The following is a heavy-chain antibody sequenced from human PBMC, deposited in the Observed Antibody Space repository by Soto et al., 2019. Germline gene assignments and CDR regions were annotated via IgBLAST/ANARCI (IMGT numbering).Heavy chain of an antibody. CDR1: GFTFSTSA. D-gene: IGHD2-15*01. J-gene: IGHJ6*02. CDR2: ISGSGRST. V-gene: IGHV3-23*01. Sequence: EVQLLESGGGLVQPGGSLRLSCAASGFTFSTSAMSWVRQVPGKGLEWVSLISGSGRSTDYADSVQGRFIISRDNSKNTLSLHMNSLRAEDSAVYYCARDPPSEKLQPDFGMDVWGQGPTVTVAS. CDR3: ARDPPSEKLQPDFGMDV.